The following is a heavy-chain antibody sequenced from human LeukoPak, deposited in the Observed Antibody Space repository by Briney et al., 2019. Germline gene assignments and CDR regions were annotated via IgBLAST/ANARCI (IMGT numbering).Heavy chain of an antibody. CDR3: ASFPGQWVNYFDS. CDR1: GGSFSVQY. V-gene: IGHV4-34*01. D-gene: IGHD2-8*01. J-gene: IGHJ4*02. CDR2: ITHSGGT. Sequence: SETLSLTCAVSGGSFSVQYCSWIRQPPGKGLEWIGEITHSGGTNHNPSLKSRVTISVDTAKNQFSLKLNSVTAADTAMYYCASFPGQWVNYFDSWGQGSLVTVSS.